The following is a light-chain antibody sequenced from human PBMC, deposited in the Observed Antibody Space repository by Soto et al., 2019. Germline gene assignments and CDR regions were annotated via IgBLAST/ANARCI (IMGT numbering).Light chain of an antibody. V-gene: IGLV2-14*01. CDR3: SSYTSSSTLDV. CDR1: SSDVGGYNY. CDR2: EVS. J-gene: IGLJ1*01. Sequence: QSALTQPASVSGSLGPSITISCTGTSSDVGGYNYVSWYQQHPGKAPKLMIYEVSNRPSGVSNRFSGSKSGNTASLTISGLQAEDEADYYCSSYTSSSTLDVFGTGTKLTVL.